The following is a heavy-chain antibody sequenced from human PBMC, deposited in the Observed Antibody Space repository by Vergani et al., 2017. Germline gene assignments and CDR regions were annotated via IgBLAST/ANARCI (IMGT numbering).Heavy chain of an antibody. CDR1: GFTFSSYA. J-gene: IGHJ4*02. Sequence: EVQLLESGGGFVQPGGSLRLSCAASGFTFSSYAMTWVRQAPGKGLEWVSSIPFSGDSTYYADSVKGRFTISRDNSKSTLYLQMNSLRAEDTAVYYCAKEDYCSSSTCPHVWGQGTLVTVSS. D-gene: IGHD2-2*01. CDR2: IPFSGDST. CDR3: AKEDYCSSSTCPHV. V-gene: IGHV3-23*01.